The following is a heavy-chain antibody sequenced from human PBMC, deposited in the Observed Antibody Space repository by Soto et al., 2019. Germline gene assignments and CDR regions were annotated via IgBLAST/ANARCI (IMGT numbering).Heavy chain of an antibody. CDR2: IMPVFGTV. J-gene: IGHJ6*02. CDR3: ARVSVPGIYGEDV. Sequence: HVSCKCSRRRFGHYSISEGRRAPGQGLEWMGGIMPVFGTVTYAQKCQGRVTITADKYTSIAFMELTSLASEVTAVYYCARVSVPGIYGEDVWGQVTTVTVSS. V-gene: IGHV1-69*06. CDR1: RRRFGHYS.